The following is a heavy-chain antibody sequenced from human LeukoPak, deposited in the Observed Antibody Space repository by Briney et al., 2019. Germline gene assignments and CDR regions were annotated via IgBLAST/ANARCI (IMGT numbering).Heavy chain of an antibody. Sequence: GGSLRHSCAASGFTFSSYWMHWVRQAPGKGLVWVSRINSDGSSTSYADSVKGRFTISRDNAKNTLYLQMNSLRAEDTAVYYCARGMITFGGVTDPDYWGQGTLVTVSS. J-gene: IGHJ4*02. CDR1: GFTFSSYW. CDR2: INSDGSST. CDR3: ARGMITFGGVTDPDY. D-gene: IGHD3-16*01. V-gene: IGHV3-74*01.